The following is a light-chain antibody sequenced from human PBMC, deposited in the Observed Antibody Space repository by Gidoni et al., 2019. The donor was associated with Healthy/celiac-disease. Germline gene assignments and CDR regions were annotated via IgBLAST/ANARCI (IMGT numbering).Light chain of an antibody. CDR2: GKN. CDR1: SLRSYY. CDR3: NSRDSSGNQWV. V-gene: IGLV3-19*01. J-gene: IGLJ3*02. Sequence: SSELTQDPAVSVALGQTVRITCQGDSLRSYYASWYQPKPGQAPVLVIYGKNNRPSGIPDRFSGSSSGNTASLTITGAQAEDEADYYCNSRDSSGNQWVFGGGTKLTVL.